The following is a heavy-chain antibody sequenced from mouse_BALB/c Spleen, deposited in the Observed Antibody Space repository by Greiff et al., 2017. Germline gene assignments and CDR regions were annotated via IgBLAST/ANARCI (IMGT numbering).Heavy chain of an antibody. J-gene: IGHJ4*01. CDR1: GYTFTSYY. V-gene: IGHV1S81*02. D-gene: IGHD1-1*01. CDR3: TRSHYYGSSYYAMDY. Sequence: QVQLKESGAELVKPGASVKLSCKASGYTFTSYYMYWVKQRPGQGLEWIGEINPSNGGTNFNEKFKSKATLTVDKSSSTAYMQLSSLTSEDSAVYYCTRSHYYGSSYYAMDYWGQGTSVTVSS. CDR2: INPSNGGT.